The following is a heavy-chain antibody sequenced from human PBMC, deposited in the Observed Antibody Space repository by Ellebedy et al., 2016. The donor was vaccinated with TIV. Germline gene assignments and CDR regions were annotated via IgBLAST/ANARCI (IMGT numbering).Heavy chain of an antibody. V-gene: IGHV4-4*02. D-gene: IGHD4-17*01. Sequence: MPSETLSLTCAVSGGSISSSNWWSWIRQPPGKGPEWIGEIIHSGSTNYIPSLKSRVTISVDESKNEFSLTLSSVTAADTAVYYCARRQAYGDYEYALDIWGQGTKVTVSS. CDR3: ARRQAYGDYEYALDI. CDR1: GGSISSSNW. CDR2: IIHSGST. J-gene: IGHJ3*02.